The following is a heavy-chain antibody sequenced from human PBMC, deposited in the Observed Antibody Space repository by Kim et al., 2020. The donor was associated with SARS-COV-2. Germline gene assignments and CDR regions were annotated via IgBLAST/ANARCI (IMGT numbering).Heavy chain of an antibody. J-gene: IGHJ4*02. Sequence: SVKVSCKASGGTFSSYAISWVRQAPGQGLEWMGGIIPIFGTANYAQKFQGRVTITADESTSTAYMELSSLRSEDTAVYYCARGGAAAGYFDYWGQGTLVTVSS. D-gene: IGHD6-13*01. CDR1: GGTFSSYA. CDR3: ARGGAAAGYFDY. CDR2: IIPIFGTA. V-gene: IGHV1-69*13.